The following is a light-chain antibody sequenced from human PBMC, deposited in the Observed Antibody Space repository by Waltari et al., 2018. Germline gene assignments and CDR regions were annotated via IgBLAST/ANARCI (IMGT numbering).Light chain of an antibody. CDR2: ATN. CDR1: ENINSY. CDR3: QANSGDTIT. Sequence: DLQMTQSPSSLSASIGDTVTTTCRASENINSYLNWYQLKPGKAPILLISATNTLGGGVPSRCSGRRSGTEVTLTIRGLQPEDFAAYSCQANSGDTITFGQGTRLDI. J-gene: IGKJ5*01. V-gene: IGKV1-39*01.